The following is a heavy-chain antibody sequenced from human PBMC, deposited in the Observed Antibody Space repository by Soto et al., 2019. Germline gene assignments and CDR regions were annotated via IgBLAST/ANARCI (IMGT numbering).Heavy chain of an antibody. CDR2: ISSSSSYI. Sequence: EVQLVESGGGLVKPGGSLRLSCAASGFTFSSYSMNWVRQAPGKGLEWVSSISSSSSYIYYADSVKGRFTISRDNAKNSLYLQMNSLRAEDTAVYYCARDLGSGLPLDVWGQGTTVTVSS. V-gene: IGHV3-21*01. CDR1: GFTFSSYS. CDR3: ARDLGSGLPLDV. J-gene: IGHJ6*02. D-gene: IGHD3-10*01.